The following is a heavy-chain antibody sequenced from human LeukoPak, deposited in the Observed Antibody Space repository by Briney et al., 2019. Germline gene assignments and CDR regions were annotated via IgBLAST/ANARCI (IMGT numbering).Heavy chain of an antibody. J-gene: IGHJ4*02. D-gene: IGHD2-2*01. Sequence: GGSLRLSCAASGFTFSTYNMNWVRQAPGKGLEWVSSINSTSNYIYYTDSVRGRFTISRDNAKNSLFLQMNTLRVEDTAVYFCVPQRSSASCPLDSWGQGTLVTVSS. CDR2: INSTSNYI. V-gene: IGHV3-21*01. CDR1: GFTFSTYN. CDR3: VPQRSSASCPLDS.